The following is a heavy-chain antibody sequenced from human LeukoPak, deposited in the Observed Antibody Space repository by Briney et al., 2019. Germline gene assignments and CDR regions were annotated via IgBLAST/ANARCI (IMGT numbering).Heavy chain of an antibody. J-gene: IGHJ5*02. CDR1: GGSISSYY. Sequence: SETLSLTCTVSGGSISSYYWSWIRQPPGKGLEWIGYIYYSGSTIYNPSLKSRVTISVDTSKNQFSLKLSSVTAADTAVYYCARDLGWFDPWGQGTLVTVSS. CDR2: IYYSGST. CDR3: ARDLGWFDP. V-gene: IGHV4-59*01.